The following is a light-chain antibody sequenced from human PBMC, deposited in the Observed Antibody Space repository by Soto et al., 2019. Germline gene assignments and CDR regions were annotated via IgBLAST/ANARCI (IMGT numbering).Light chain of an antibody. CDR2: DAS. J-gene: IGKJ1*01. V-gene: IGKV1-5*01. CDR3: QQYNSYSEA. CDR1: QSISSW. Sequence: DSQVTKSPCTLPASVRDRVTITCRASQSISSWLAWYQQKPGKAPKLLIYDASSLESGVPSRFSGTGLGTEFTLTIGSLQPDDFATYYCQQYNSYSEAFGQLTKV.